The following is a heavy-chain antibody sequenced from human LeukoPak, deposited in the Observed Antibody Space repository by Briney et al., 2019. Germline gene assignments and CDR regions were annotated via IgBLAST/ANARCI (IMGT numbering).Heavy chain of an antibody. CDR2: IYPGDSDT. CDR3: ARLLWFGESDYYYGMDV. D-gene: IGHD3-10*01. Sequence: GESLKISCEGSGYSVTSYWIGWVRQMPGKGLEWMGIIYPGDSDTRYSPSFQGQVTISADKSISTAYLQWRRLKASETPMYYCARLLWFGESDYYYGMDVWGQGTTVTVSS. J-gene: IGHJ6*02. V-gene: IGHV5-51*01. CDR1: GYSVTSYW.